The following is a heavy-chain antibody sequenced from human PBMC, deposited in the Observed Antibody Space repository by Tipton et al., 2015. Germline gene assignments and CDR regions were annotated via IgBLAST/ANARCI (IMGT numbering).Heavy chain of an antibody. V-gene: IGHV4-31*03. CDR2: IYYSGIT. CDR1: GGSISSDGYY. Sequence: TLSLTCNVSGGSISSDGYYWSWLRQHPGKGLEWIGYIYYSGITYDNPSLRSRVTISVDRSKNQFSLKLSSVTAADTAVYYCARAPRDYDSSGYCVNAFDIWGQGTMVTVSS. CDR3: ARAPRDYDSSGYCVNAFDI. J-gene: IGHJ3*02. D-gene: IGHD3-22*01.